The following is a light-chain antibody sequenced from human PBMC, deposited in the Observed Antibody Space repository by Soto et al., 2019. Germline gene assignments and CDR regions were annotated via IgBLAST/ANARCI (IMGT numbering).Light chain of an antibody. V-gene: IGKV3-11*01. CDR2: DAS. CDR3: QQRSSWPRT. J-gene: IGKJ1*01. CDR1: QSVGRY. Sequence: EIVLTQSPATLSLSPGEGATLSCRASQSVGRYLVWYQQKPGQAPRLLIYDASNRATGIPARFSGSGSGTDFTLTISSLEPEDLALYYCQQRSSWPRTFGRGTKVEIQ.